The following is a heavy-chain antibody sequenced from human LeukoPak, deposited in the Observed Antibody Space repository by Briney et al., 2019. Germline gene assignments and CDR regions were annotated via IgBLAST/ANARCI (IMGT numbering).Heavy chain of an antibody. CDR2: IYSGGTT. Sequence: PGGSLRLSCAASGFTVSSNYMSWVRPAPRKGLEWGSVIYSGGTTYYADSGKGRFTISRDNSKNTLYLQMSSLRAEDTAVFYCARHPACSGGRCYFNFDYWGQGTLVTVSS. CDR3: ARHPACSGGRCYFNFDY. CDR1: GFTVSSNY. J-gene: IGHJ4*02. D-gene: IGHD2-15*01. V-gene: IGHV3-66*04.